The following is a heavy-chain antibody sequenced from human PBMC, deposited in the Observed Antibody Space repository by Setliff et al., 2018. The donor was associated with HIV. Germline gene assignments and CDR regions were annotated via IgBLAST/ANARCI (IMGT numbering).Heavy chain of an antibody. J-gene: IGHJ4*02. CDR2: IYYSGST. Sequence: SETLSLTCTVSGGSVSSGGYYWSWIRQHPGKGLEWIGYIYYSGSTYYNPSLRSRVTISVDTSKNQFSLKLSSVTAADTAVYYCARGFDYAQRPPLYYFDYWGQGTLVTVSS. V-gene: IGHV4-31*02. D-gene: IGHD2-2*01. CDR3: ARGFDYAQRPPLYYFDY. CDR1: GGSVSSGGYY.